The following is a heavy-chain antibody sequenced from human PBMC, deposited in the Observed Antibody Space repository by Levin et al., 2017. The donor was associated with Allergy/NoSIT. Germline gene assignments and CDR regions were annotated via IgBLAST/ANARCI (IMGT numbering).Heavy chain of an antibody. CDR3: ATSGWYGDY. V-gene: IGHV3-30*03. CDR1: GSIFSDYY. D-gene: IGHD6-19*01. J-gene: IGHJ4*02. Sequence: SCAASGSIFSDYYMSWIRQAPGKGLEWVAVISSDGTNTYYVDSVKGRFTISRDSSKNTLYLQINSLRAEDTAVYYCATSGWYGDYWGQGTLVTVSS. CDR2: ISSDGTNT.